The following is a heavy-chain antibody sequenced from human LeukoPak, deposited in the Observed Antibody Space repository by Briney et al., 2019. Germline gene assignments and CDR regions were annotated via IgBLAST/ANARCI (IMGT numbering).Heavy chain of an antibody. Sequence: GGSLRLSCAASGFTFSSYAMHWVRQAPGKGLEWVAIISYDGSSKYYADSVKGRFTISRDTSKNTLYLQMNSLRAEDTAVYYCAREDRAHDYGDYGKKEYFQHWGQGTLVTVSS. CDR3: AREDRAHDYGDYGKKEYFQH. J-gene: IGHJ1*01. V-gene: IGHV3-30*14. CDR1: GFTFSSYA. CDR2: ISYDGSSK. D-gene: IGHD4-17*01.